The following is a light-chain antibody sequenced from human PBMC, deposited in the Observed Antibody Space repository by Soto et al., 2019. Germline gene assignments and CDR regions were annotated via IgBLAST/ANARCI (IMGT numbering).Light chain of an antibody. CDR3: QQYQSLT. CDR1: QSIGRF. Sequence: DIQITQSPSSLSASVGDRVTITCRASQSIGRFLNWHQQKPGKAPNVLINVASTLRSGVPSRFSGSGSGTDFTLTITRLEPEDFAVYYCQQYQSLTFGGGTKVDIK. CDR2: VAS. J-gene: IGKJ4*01. V-gene: IGKV1-39*01.